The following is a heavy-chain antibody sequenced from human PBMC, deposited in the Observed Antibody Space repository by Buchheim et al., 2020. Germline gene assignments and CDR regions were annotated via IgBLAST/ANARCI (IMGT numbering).Heavy chain of an antibody. J-gene: IGHJ2*01. CDR3: ARTHGDFYWFFDL. D-gene: IGHD4-17*01. CDR1: GYRFTRYG. V-gene: IGHV1-18*01. CDR2: IAVYNGRT. Sequence: QADLEESGGEVKKPGASVKVSCKASGYRFTRYGISWVRQAPGQGLEWMGWIAVYNGRTDYAQKFQGRVTMTIDPSTNTANMELRSLTSGDTAMYYCARTHGDFYWFFDLWGRGTL.